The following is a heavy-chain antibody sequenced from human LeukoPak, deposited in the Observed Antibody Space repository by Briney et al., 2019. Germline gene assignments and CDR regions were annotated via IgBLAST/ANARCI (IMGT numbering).Heavy chain of an antibody. D-gene: IGHD2-15*01. V-gene: IGHV4-4*02. Sequence: SSETLSLTCAVSGGSISSSNWWSWVRQPPGKGLEWIGEIYHSGSTNYNPSLKSRVTISVDKSKNQFSLKLSSVTAADTAVYYCARGYCSGGSCYSYYYYNYMDVWGKGTTVTVSS. CDR1: GGSISSSNW. CDR2: IYHSGST. CDR3: ARGYCSGGSCYSYYYYNYMDV. J-gene: IGHJ6*03.